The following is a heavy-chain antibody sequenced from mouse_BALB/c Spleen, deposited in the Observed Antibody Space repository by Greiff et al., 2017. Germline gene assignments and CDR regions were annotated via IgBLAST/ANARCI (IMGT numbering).Heavy chain of an antibody. Sequence: EVQLVESGPSLVKPSQTLSLTCSVTGDSITSGYWNWIRKFPGNKLEYMGYISYSGSTYYNPSLKSRISITRDTSKNQYYLQLNSVTTEDTATYYCARSHYYGSSPHWYFDVWGAGTTVTVSS. V-gene: IGHV3-8*02. D-gene: IGHD1-1*01. CDR1: GDSITSGY. CDR2: ISYSGST. J-gene: IGHJ1*01. CDR3: ARSHYYGSSPHWYFDV.